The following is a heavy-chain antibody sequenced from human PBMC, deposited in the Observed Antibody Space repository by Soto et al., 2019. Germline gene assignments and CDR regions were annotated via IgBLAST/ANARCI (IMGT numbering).Heavy chain of an antibody. V-gene: IGHV4-34*01. Sequence: PSETLSLTCAVYGGSFSGYYWSWIRQPPGKGLEWIGEINHSGSTNYNPSLKSRVTISVDTSKNQFSLKLSSVTAADTAVYYCARAGRGYSYGYLDYWGQGTLVTVAS. D-gene: IGHD5-18*01. J-gene: IGHJ4*02. CDR3: ARAGRGYSYGYLDY. CDR1: GGSFSGYY. CDR2: INHSGST.